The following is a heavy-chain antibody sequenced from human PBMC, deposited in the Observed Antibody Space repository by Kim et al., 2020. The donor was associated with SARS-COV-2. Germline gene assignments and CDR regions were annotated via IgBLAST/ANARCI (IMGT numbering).Heavy chain of an antibody. Sequence: NPSLTSRVTISVDTSTNQFSLKLSSVTAADTAVYYCARYQGYGGSYYVDYWGQGTLVTVSS. V-gene: IGHV4-30-2*04. CDR3: ARYQGYGGSYYVDY. D-gene: IGHD1-26*01. J-gene: IGHJ4*02.